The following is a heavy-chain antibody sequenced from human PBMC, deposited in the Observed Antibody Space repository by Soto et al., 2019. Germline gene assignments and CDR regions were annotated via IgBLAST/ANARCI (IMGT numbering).Heavy chain of an antibody. J-gene: IGHJ4*02. D-gene: IGHD1-26*01. CDR2: IKEDGSEK. CDR3: ARDRQSIVGATTSDFDY. V-gene: IGHV3-7*01. Sequence: GGSLRLSCAASGFMFSTYWMGWVRQAPGKGLEWVAKIKEDGSEKFYVSSVKGRFTVSRDNAKNSLYLQMNSLRAEDTAVYYCARDRQSIVGATTSDFDYWGQGTLVTVSS. CDR1: GFMFSTYW.